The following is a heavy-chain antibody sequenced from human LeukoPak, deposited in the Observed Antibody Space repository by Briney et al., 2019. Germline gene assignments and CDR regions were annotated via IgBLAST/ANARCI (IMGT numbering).Heavy chain of an antibody. CDR1: GGSISSSSYY. V-gene: IGHV4-39*01. D-gene: IGHD3-3*01. Sequence: SETLSLTCTVSGGSISSSSYYWGWIRQPPGKGLEWIGSIYYSGSTYYNPSLKSRVTISVDTSKNQFSLKLSSVTAADTAVYYCARGADFWSGARLPDYWGQGTLVTVSS. J-gene: IGHJ4*02. CDR2: IYYSGST. CDR3: ARGADFWSGARLPDY.